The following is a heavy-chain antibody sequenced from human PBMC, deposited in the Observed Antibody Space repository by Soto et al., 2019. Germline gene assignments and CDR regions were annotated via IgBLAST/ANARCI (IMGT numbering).Heavy chain of an antibody. V-gene: IGHV5-51*01. J-gene: IGHJ4*02. CDR3: ARYSGSYWHYLDF. Sequence: GESLKISCKGSGYSFASHWVAWVRQMPEKGLDWIGTIYPGDSDTKYSSAFRGHVTISAXXXVXXXYXQXXXLXATDSAIYYCARYSGSYWHYLDFWGQGTLVTVSS. CDR2: IYPGDSDT. CDR1: GYSFASHW. D-gene: IGHD1-26*01.